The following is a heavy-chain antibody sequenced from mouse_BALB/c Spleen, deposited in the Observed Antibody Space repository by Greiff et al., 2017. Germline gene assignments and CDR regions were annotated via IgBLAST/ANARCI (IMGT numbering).Heavy chain of an antibody. D-gene: IGHD2-10*02. J-gene: IGHJ2*01. CDR3: TRAEYGNLYYFDY. Sequence: SVKGRFTISRDNAKNTLYLQMSSLKSEDTAMYYCTRAEYGNLYYFDYWGQGTTLTVSS. V-gene: IGHV5-6-4*01.